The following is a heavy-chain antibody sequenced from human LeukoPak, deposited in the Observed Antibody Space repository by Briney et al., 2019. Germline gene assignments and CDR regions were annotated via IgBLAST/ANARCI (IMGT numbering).Heavy chain of an antibody. CDR3: AKDLTVTDDN. D-gene: IGHD2-21*02. CDR1: GFTFSSYD. V-gene: IGHV3-30*02. Sequence: GGSLRLSCAASGFTFSSYDIHWVRRAPGKGLEWVAFIQYDGSNKYYADSVKGRFTISRDNSKNTLYLQMNSLRVEDTAVYYCAKDLTVTDDNWGQGTLVTVSS. J-gene: IGHJ4*02. CDR2: IQYDGSNK.